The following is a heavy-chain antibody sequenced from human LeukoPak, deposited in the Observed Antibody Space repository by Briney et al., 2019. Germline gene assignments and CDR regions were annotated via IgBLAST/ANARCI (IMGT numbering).Heavy chain of an antibody. D-gene: IGHD6-19*01. CDR2: ISYDGSNK. J-gene: IGHJ4*02. CDR3: AREYSSGSEPGFDY. V-gene: IGHV3-30-3*01. Sequence: GGSLRLSCAASGFTFSSYVMHWVRQAPGKGLEWVAVISYDGSNKYYADSVKGRFTISRDNSKNTLYLQMNSLRAEDTAVYYCAREYSSGSEPGFDYWGQGTLVTVSS. CDR1: GFTFSSYV.